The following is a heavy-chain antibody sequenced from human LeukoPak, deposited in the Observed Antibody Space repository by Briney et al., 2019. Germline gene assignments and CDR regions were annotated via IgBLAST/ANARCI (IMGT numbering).Heavy chain of an antibody. CDR1: GYTFTSYA. J-gene: IGHJ6*02. D-gene: IGHD3-3*01. V-gene: IGHV7-4-1*02. CDR2: INTNTGNP. CDR3: ARAPKYYDFWSGYDPYGMDV. Sequence: ASVKVSCKASGYTFTSYAMSWVRQAPGQGLEWMGWINTNTGNPTYAQGFTGRFVFSLDTSVSTAYLQISSLKAEDTAVYYCARAPKYYDFWSGYDPYGMDVWGQGTTVTVSS.